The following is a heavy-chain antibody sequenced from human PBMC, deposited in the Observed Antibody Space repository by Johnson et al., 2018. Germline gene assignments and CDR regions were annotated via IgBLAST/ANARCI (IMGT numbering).Heavy chain of an antibody. CDR2: ISYDGSNK. Sequence: QVQLVESGGGVVQPGRSLRLSCAASGFTFSNSAMHWVRQAPGKGLEWVAFISYDGSNKYYVDSVKGRFTISRDNSKTQLYLQMNSLRAEATAVYYCARGGDYSSTFYYYYYYMDVWGKGTTVTVSS. J-gene: IGHJ6*03. CDR1: GFTFSNSA. V-gene: IGHV3-30-3*01. D-gene: IGHD6-13*01. CDR3: ARGGDYSSTFYYYYYYMDV.